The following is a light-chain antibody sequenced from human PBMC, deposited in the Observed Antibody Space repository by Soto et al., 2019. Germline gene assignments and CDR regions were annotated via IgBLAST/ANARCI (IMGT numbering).Light chain of an antibody. Sequence: QSVLTQPPSVSEAPRQRVTISCSGSSSNIGNNAVSWYQQLPGEAPKLLIYYDDLLPSGVSGRFSASKSGTSASLAISGLQSEDEADYYCAAWDDSLNGVVFGGGTQLTVL. CDR2: YDD. V-gene: IGLV1-36*01. CDR1: SSNIGNNA. J-gene: IGLJ2*01. CDR3: AAWDDSLNGVV.